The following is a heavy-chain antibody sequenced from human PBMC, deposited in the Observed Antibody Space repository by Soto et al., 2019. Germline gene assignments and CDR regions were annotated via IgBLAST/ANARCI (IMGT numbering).Heavy chain of an antibody. CDR2: IYHSGST. V-gene: IGHV4-4*02. Sequence: QVQLQESGPGLVKPSGTLSLTCAVSGGSISSSNWWSWVRQPPGKGLEWIGEIYHSGSTNYNPSLKSRGTISVDKSKNQFSLKLSSVTAADTAVYYCARVWAIVGATAWFDPWGQGTLVTVSS. CDR1: GGSISSSNW. J-gene: IGHJ5*02. D-gene: IGHD1-26*01. CDR3: ARVWAIVGATAWFDP.